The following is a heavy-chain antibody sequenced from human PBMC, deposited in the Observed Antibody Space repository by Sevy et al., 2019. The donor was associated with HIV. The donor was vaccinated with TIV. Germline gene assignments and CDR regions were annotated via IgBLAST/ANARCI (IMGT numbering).Heavy chain of an antibody. J-gene: IGHJ4*02. CDR1: GASVRSGNYY. CDR3: ARVYTMVEEVTYFLDY. CDR2: IHYRGST. V-gene: IGHV4-61*01. D-gene: IGHD3-10*01. Sequence: SETLSLTCGVSGASVRSGNYYWSWIRQAPGKGLEWIGYIHYRGSTNYTPSLKSRVTISVATSKNQFSLRLISVTDADTAVYYCARVYTMVEEVTYFLDYCGQGTLVTVSS.